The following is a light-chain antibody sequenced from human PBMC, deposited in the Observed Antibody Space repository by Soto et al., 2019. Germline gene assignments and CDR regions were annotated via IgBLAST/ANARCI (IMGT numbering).Light chain of an antibody. V-gene: IGLV2-14*03. J-gene: IGLJ3*02. CDR3: SSYTVSNTEV. CDR2: DVS. Sequence: QSALTQPASVSGSPGQSITISCAGTSSDVGANNYVSWYQQHPGKAPKLIIYDVSNRPSGISSRFSGSRSANTASLTISGLQAEDEGDYYCSSYTVSNTEVFGGGTKVTVL. CDR1: SSDVGANNY.